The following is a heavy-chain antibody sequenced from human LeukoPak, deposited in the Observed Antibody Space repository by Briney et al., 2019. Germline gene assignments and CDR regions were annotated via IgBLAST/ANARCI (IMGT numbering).Heavy chain of an antibody. CDR1: GFTFSSYS. J-gene: IGHJ4*02. D-gene: IGHD4-17*01. V-gene: IGHV3-48*04. CDR3: ARERPDYGKYYFDY. CDR2: ISSSSSTI. Sequence: GGSLRLSCAASGFTFSSYSMNWVRQAPGKGLEWVSYISSSSSTIYYADCVKGRFTISRDNAQNSLYLQMNSLRAEDTAVYYCARERPDYGKYYFDYWGQGTLVTVSS.